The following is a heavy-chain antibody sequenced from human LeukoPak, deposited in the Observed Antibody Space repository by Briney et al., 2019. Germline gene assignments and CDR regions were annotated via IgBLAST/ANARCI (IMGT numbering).Heavy chain of an antibody. CDR2: VYTSGST. CDR1: GGSISGYY. D-gene: IGHD3-16*01. V-gene: IGHV4-4*07. CDR3: AKSPSGRGGYNWFDP. Sequence: SETLSLTCTVSGGSISGYYWSWIRQPAGKGLEWIGRVYTSGSTNYNPSLKSRVSMSIDTSKNQFSLNLSSVTAADTAVYYCAKSPSGRGGYNWFDPWGQGTLVTVSS. J-gene: IGHJ5*02.